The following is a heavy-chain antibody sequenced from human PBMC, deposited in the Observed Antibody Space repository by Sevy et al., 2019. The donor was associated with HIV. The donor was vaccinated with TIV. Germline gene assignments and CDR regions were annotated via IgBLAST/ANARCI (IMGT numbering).Heavy chain of an antibody. CDR2: ISSSSSTI. V-gene: IGHV3-48*02. J-gene: IGHJ1*01. CDR3: ARGLGLQYFNDYGDSPAFQH. Sequence: GGSLRLSCAASGFTFSSYSMNWVRQAPGKGLEWVSYISSSSSTIYYADSVKGRFTISRDNDKNSLYLKMHSLRDEDTAVYYCARGLGLQYFNDYGDSPAFQHWGQGTLVTVSS. CDR1: GFTFSSYS. D-gene: IGHD4-17*01.